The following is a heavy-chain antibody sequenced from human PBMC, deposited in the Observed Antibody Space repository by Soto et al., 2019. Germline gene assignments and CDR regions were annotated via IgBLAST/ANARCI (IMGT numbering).Heavy chain of an antibody. Sequence: ASVKVSCKASGYTFTSYYMHWVRQAPGQGLEWMGIINPSGGSTSYAQKFQGRVTMTRDTSTSTVYLELSSLRSEDTAVYYCARPGYCSSTSCPGGAFDIWGQGTMVIVSS. J-gene: IGHJ3*02. CDR1: GYTFTSYY. V-gene: IGHV1-46*03. D-gene: IGHD2-2*01. CDR3: ARPGYCSSTSCPGGAFDI. CDR2: INPSGGST.